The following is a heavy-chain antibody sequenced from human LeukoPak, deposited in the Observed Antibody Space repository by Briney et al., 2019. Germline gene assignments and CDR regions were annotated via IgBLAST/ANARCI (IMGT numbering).Heavy chain of an antibody. D-gene: IGHD5-18*01. CDR2: IRYDGSNK. J-gene: IGHJ3*02. CDR1: GFTFSSYG. V-gene: IGHV3-30*02. CDR3: ARDSSLQLGAFDI. Sequence: GGSLRLSCAASGFTFSSYGMHWVRQAPGKGLEWVAFIRYDGSNKYYADSVKGRFTISRDNSKNTLYLQMNSLRAEDTPVYYCARDSSLQLGAFDIWGQGTMVTVSS.